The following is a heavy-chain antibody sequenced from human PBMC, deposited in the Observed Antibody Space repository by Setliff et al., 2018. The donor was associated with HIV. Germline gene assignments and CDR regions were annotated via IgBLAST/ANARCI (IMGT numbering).Heavy chain of an antibody. V-gene: IGHV3-15*01. Sequence: GGSLRLSCVVSGGSEFTFSDVWMSWVRQAPGKGLEWIGHIQRNADGGTTLYAAPVKGRFTISRDDSKNTLYLQMNSLKTEDTAVYYCTTARGYDILTGYYSSNWFDPWGQGTLVTVSS. J-gene: IGHJ5*02. CDR1: GGSEFTFSDVW. D-gene: IGHD3-9*01. CDR2: IQRNADGGTT. CDR3: TTARGYDILTGYYSSNWFDP.